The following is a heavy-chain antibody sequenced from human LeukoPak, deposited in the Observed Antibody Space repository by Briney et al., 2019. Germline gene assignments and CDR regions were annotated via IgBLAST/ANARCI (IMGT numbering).Heavy chain of an antibody. J-gene: IGHJ3*02. D-gene: IGHD3-16*01. CDR3: ARKRAFVSFDI. V-gene: IGHV1-8*03. Sequence: ASVKVSCKASGYTFTGYYMHWVRQAPGQGLEWMGWMNPNSGNTGYAQKFQGRVTITRNTSISTAYMELSSLRSEDTAVYYCARKRAFVSFDIWGQGTMVTVSS. CDR2: MNPNSGNT. CDR1: GYTFTGYY.